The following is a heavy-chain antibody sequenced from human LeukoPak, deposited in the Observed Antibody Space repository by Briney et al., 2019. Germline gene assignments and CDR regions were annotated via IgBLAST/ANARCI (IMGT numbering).Heavy chain of an antibody. CDR2: IKQDGTEK. J-gene: IGHJ6*03. Sequence: GGSLRLSCAASGFTFSSYWMSWVRQAPGKGLEWVANIKQDGTEKYYVDSVKGRLTISRDNAKNSLYLQMNSLRAEDTAVYYCARDPYSGAYYEGYYYYMDVWGKGTTVTVSS. CDR3: ARDPYSGAYYEGYYYYMDV. V-gene: IGHV3-7*01. CDR1: GFTFSSYW. D-gene: IGHD1-26*01.